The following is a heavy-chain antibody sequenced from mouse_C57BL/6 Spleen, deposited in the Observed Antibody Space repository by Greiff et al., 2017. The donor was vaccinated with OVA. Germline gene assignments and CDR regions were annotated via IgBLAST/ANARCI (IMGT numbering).Heavy chain of an antibody. CDR1: GYTFTSYW. V-gene: IGHV1-55*01. CDR3: ARKEEKDYGYDVAFAY. J-gene: IGHJ3*01. Sequence: QVQLQQPGAELVKPGASVKMSCKASGYTFTSYWITWVQQRPGQGLEWIGDIYPGSGSTNYNEKFKSKATLTVDTSSSTAYMQLSSLTSEDSEVYYCARKEEKDYGYDVAFAYWGQGTLVTVSA. D-gene: IGHD2-2*01. CDR2: IYPGSGST.